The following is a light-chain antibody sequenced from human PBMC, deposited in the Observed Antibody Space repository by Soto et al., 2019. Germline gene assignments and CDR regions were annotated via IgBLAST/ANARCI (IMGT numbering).Light chain of an antibody. Sequence: DIQLTQSPPTLSASGGDRVTITCRASQSIRYYLAWYQQMPGKAPKLLIYGASSVQSGVPSRFSGSGSGTEFTLTISSLQPDDFATYFCQHHNSYSQTFGQGTKVEIK. J-gene: IGKJ1*01. V-gene: IGKV1-5*01. CDR3: QHHNSYSQT. CDR1: QSIRYY. CDR2: GAS.